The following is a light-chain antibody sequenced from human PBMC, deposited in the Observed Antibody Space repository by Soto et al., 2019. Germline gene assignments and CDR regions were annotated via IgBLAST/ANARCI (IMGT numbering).Light chain of an antibody. Sequence: QSVLTQPRSVSGSPGQSVTISCTGTSRDVGGYDFFSWYQKHPGKAPKLMIYDVTKRPSGVPDRFSGSKSGSSASLTISGLQAEDEADYYCCSYAGSYNLEVFGGGTKLTVL. CDR3: CSYAGSYNLEV. CDR1: SRDVGGYDF. CDR2: DVT. V-gene: IGLV2-11*01. J-gene: IGLJ3*02.